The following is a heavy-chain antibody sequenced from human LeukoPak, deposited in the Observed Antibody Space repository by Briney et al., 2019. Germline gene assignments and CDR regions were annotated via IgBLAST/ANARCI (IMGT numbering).Heavy chain of an antibody. V-gene: IGHV3-30*03. D-gene: IGHD6-13*01. Sequence: QPGGSLRLSCAASGFTFSSYGMHWVRQAPGKGLEWVAVISYDVGKKYYADSVKGRFTISRDNAKNSLYLQMNSLRAEDTALYYCARALASSSWYYFDYWGQGTLVTVSS. CDR3: ARALASSSWYYFDY. J-gene: IGHJ4*02. CDR1: GFTFSSYG. CDR2: ISYDVGKK.